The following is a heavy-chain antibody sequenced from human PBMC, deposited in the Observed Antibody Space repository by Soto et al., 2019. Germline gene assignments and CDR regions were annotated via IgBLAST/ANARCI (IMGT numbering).Heavy chain of an antibody. CDR1: GFTFSSYG. Sequence: PGGSLRLSCAASGFTFSSYGMHWVRQAPGKGLEWVAVISYDGSNKYYADSVKGRFTISRDNSKNTLYLQMNSLRAEVTAVYYCAKDLGGLRAYYDFWSGYYSYGMDVWGQGTTVTVSS. V-gene: IGHV3-30*18. D-gene: IGHD3-3*01. J-gene: IGHJ6*02. CDR2: ISYDGSNK. CDR3: AKDLGGLRAYYDFWSGYYSYGMDV.